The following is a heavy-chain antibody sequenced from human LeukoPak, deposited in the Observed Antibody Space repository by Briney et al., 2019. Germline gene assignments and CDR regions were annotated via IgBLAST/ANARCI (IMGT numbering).Heavy chain of an antibody. CDR1: GGSISSYY. CDR2: IYYSGST. D-gene: IGHD6-13*01. V-gene: IGHV4-59*01. Sequence: SETLSLTCTVSGGSISSYYWSWIRQPPGKGLEWIGYIYYSGSTNYNPSLKSRVTISVDTSKNQFSLKLSSVTAADTAVYYCARRRAAAGTFSDAFDIWGQGTMVTVSS. CDR3: ARRRAAAGTFSDAFDI. J-gene: IGHJ3*02.